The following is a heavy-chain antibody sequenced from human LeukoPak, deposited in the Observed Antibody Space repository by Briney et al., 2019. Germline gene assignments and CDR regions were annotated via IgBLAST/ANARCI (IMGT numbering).Heavy chain of an antibody. V-gene: IGHV4-34*01. CDR1: GGSFSGYY. J-gene: IGHJ5*02. Sequence: PSETLSLTCAVYGGSFSGYYWSWIRQPPGKGLEWIGEINHSGSTNYNPSLKSRVTISVDTSKNQFSLKLSSVTAADTAVYYCAREDMTTANYVGWFDPWGQGTLVTVSS. CDR3: AREDMTTANYVGWFDP. CDR2: INHSGST. D-gene: IGHD4-17*01.